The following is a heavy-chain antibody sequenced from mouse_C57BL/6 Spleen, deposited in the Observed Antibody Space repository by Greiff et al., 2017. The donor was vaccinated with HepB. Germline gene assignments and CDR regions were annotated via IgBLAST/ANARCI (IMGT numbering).Heavy chain of an antibody. V-gene: IGHV5-15*01. CDR2: IINLTYSI. J-gene: IGHJ1*03. D-gene: IGHD2-4*01. CDR1: GFTFSDYG. CDR3: ARSYDYDGYFDV. Sequence: EVKLMESGGGLVQPGGSLKLSCAASGFTFSDYGMAWVRQAPRKGPEWVEFIINLTYSIYYADTVTGRFTISRENAKNTLYLEMSSLRSEDTAMYYCARSYDYDGYFDVWGTGTTVTVSS.